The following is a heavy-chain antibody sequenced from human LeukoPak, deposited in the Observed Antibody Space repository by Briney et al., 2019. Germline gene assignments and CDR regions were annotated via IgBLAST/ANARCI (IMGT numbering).Heavy chain of an antibody. CDR3: ARGRYGAYGDY. D-gene: IGHD4/OR15-4a*01. CDR2: IYHSGST. V-gene: IGHV4-34*01. Sequence: SETLPLTCAVYGGSFSGYYRTWIRQPPGKGLEWIGEIYHSGSTNYNPSLKSRVTISVDTSKNQFSLKLTSVTAADTAVYYCARGRYGAYGDYWGQGTLVTVSS. J-gene: IGHJ4*02. CDR1: GGSFSGYY.